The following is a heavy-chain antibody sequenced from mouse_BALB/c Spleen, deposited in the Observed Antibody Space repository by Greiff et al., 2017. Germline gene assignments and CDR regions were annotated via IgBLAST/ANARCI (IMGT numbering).Heavy chain of an antibody. J-gene: IGHJ3*01. V-gene: IGHV3-2*02. Sequence: EVQLQESGPGLVKPSQSLSLTCTVTGYSITSDYAWNWIRQFPGNKLEWMGYISYSGSTSYNPSLKSRISITRDTSKNQFFLQLNSVTTEDTATYYCARLAPWFAYWGQGTLVTVSA. CDR2: ISYSGST. CDR1: GYSITSDYA. CDR3: ARLAPWFAY.